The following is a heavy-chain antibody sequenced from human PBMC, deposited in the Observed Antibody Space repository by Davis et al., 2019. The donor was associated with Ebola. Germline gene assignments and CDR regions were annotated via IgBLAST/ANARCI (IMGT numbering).Heavy chain of an antibody. CDR3: ARDPRLGEVDY. J-gene: IGHJ4*02. Sequence: GESLKISCAASGFIFSSYSMNWVRQAPGKGLEWVSSISSSSSYIYYADSVKGRFSISRDNAKNSLYLQMNSLRAEDTAVYYCARDPRLGEVDYWGQGTLVTVSS. D-gene: IGHD3-10*01. CDR2: ISSSSSYI. CDR1: GFIFSSYS. V-gene: IGHV3-21*01.